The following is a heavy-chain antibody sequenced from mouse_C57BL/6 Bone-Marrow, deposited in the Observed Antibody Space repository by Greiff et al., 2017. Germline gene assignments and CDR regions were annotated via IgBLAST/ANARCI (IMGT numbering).Heavy chain of an antibody. V-gene: IGHV2-4*01. CDR3: AVYGNYPLAMDY. D-gene: IGHD2-1*01. CDR1: GFSLTSYG. CDR2: IWSGGST. Sequence: VKLVESGPGLVQPSQSLSITCTVSGFSLTSYGVHWVRQPPGKGLEWLGVIWSGGSTDYNAAFISRLSISKDNSKSQVFFKMNSLQADDTAIYYCAVYGNYPLAMDYWGQGTSVTLSS. J-gene: IGHJ4*01.